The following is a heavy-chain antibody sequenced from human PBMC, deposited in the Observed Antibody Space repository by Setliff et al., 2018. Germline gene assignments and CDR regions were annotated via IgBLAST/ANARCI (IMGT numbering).Heavy chain of an antibody. V-gene: IGHV1-69*13. CDR3: ARVRDCSGGICHRGLHHYMDV. D-gene: IGHD2-15*01. Sequence: SVKVSCKASGGTFSSYAIDWVRQAPGQGLEWMGGIIPMFGTTNYAQRFRGRVTITADESTTTAYLELSSLRSEDTAVYYCARVRDCSGGICHRGLHHYMDVWGKGTTVTVSS. J-gene: IGHJ6*03. CDR2: IIPMFGTT. CDR1: GGTFSSYA.